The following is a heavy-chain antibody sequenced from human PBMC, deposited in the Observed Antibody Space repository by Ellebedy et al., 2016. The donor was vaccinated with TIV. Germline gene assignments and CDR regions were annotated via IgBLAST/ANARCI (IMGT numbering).Heavy chain of an antibody. D-gene: IGHD1-26*01. V-gene: IGHV1-3*01. Sequence: AASVKVSCKASGYTFTSYAMHWARQAPGQRLEWMGWINAGNGNTKYSQKFQGRVTITRDTSASTAYMELSSLRSEDTAVYYCARYSGSYLGAFDIWGQGTMVTVSS. J-gene: IGHJ3*02. CDR2: INAGNGNT. CDR1: GYTFTSYA. CDR3: ARYSGSYLGAFDI.